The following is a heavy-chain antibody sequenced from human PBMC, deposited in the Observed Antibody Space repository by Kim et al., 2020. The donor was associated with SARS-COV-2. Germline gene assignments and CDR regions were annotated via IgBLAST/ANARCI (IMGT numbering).Heavy chain of an antibody. Sequence: GGSLRLSCAASGFTFSSYSMNWVRQAPGKGLEWVSSISSSSSYIYYADSVKGRFTISRDNAKNSLYLQMNSLRAEDTAVYYCARDGYQLLQFDYWGQGTLVTVSS. J-gene: IGHJ4*02. CDR3: ARDGYQLLQFDY. CDR1: GFTFSSYS. CDR2: ISSSSSYI. D-gene: IGHD2-2*01. V-gene: IGHV3-21*01.